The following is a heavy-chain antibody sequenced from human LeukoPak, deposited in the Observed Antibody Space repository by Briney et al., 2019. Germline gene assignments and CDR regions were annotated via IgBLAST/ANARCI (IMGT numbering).Heavy chain of an antibody. J-gene: IGHJ4*02. CDR3: AKAPVTTCSGAYCYPFDY. Sequence: PGGSLRLSCAASGFTFSSYAMSWVRQAPGKGLEWVANISGSGGRTYYADSVKGRFTISRDNSKNTLFLQMNSLRADDTAIYYCAKAPVTTCSGAYCYPFDYWGQGTLVTVSS. CDR2: ISGSGGRT. V-gene: IGHV3-23*01. D-gene: IGHD2-15*01. CDR1: GFTFSSYA.